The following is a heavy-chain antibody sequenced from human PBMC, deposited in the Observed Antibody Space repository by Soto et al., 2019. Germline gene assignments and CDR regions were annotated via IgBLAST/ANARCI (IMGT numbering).Heavy chain of an antibody. CDR2: IYYSGST. Sequence: PSETLSLTCTVSGGSISSYYWSLIRQPPGKGLEWIGYIYYSGSTNYNPSLKSRVTISVDTSKNQFSLKLSSVTAADTAVYYCARKPRPIVPAAIDDAFDIWGQGTMVT. V-gene: IGHV4-59*01. CDR3: ARKPRPIVPAAIDDAFDI. D-gene: IGHD2-2*02. CDR1: GGSISSYY. J-gene: IGHJ3*02.